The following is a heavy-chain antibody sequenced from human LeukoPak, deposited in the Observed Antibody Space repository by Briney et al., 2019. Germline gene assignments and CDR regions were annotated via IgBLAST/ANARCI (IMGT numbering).Heavy chain of an antibody. CDR1: GFTFGDYS. V-gene: IGHV3-49*04. CDR3: TSVGVY. Sequence: GRSLRLSCRASGFTFGDYSMIWVRQAPGKGLEWVGFITSKAYGGATEYAAPVKGRFTISRDDSKSIAYLQMNSLKTEDTAVYYCTSVGVYWGQGTLVTVSS. D-gene: IGHD2-15*01. J-gene: IGHJ4*02. CDR2: ITSKAYGGAT.